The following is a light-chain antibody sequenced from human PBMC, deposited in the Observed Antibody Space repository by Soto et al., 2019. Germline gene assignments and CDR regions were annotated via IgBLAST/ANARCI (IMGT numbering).Light chain of an antibody. V-gene: IGKV1-5*01. J-gene: IGKJ1*01. Sequence: DIQMTQSPSTVSASIGDQVTITCRASQSFSSWLAWYQQKPGEAPKLLIYDTSALQSGVPARFSGSGSGTEFTLTISGLQPDDFATYFCHQYSTYSTFGQGTKVEVK. CDR1: QSFSSW. CDR2: DTS. CDR3: HQYSTYST.